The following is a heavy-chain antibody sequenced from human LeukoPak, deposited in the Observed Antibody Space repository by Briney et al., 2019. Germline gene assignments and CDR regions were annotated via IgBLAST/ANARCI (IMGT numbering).Heavy chain of an antibody. Sequence: GGSLRLSCAAAGFTFSNYWMSWVRQAPAKGLEWLANMKQDGSEKNYVDSVKARFTISRDNAKNSLYLQMNSLRAEDTAVYYCARDTSGPDYWGQGILVTVSS. CDR1: GFTFSNYW. CDR3: ARDTSGPDY. J-gene: IGHJ4*02. V-gene: IGHV3-7*01. CDR2: MKQDGSEK. D-gene: IGHD2-8*01.